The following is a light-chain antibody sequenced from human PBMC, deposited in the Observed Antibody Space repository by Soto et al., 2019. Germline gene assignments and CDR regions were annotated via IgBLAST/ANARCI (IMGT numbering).Light chain of an antibody. J-gene: IGLJ1*01. V-gene: IGLV2-14*01. Sequence: QSALAQAAAVSGSPGQSITISCTGTSSDVGGYNYVSWYQQHPGKAPKLTIYAVTDRPSGVSSRFSGSKSGNTASLTISGLQAEDEADYYCSSYTSSSTLFGTGTKVTVL. CDR3: SSYTSSSTL. CDR2: AVT. CDR1: SSDVGGYNY.